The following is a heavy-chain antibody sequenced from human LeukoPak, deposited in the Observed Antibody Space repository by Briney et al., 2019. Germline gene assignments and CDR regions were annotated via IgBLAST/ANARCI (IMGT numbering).Heavy chain of an antibody. CDR3: VREMATAGKTFDY. CDR2: IYPTDGST. CDR1: GYTFTNYY. D-gene: IGHD6-13*01. J-gene: IGHJ4*02. V-gene: IGHV1-46*01. Sequence: ASVKVSCKASGYTFTNYYVHWVRQAPGRGLEWMGLIYPTDGSTTYAQNFQGRVTMTRDTSTSTVFMELTSLRSEDTAVYYCVREMATAGKTFDYWGQGTLVTVSS.